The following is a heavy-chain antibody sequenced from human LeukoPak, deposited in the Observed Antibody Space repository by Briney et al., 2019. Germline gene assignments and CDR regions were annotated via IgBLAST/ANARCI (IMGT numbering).Heavy chain of an antibody. CDR2: IRSKVNSYAT. V-gene: IGHV3-73*01. Sequence: GGSLKLSCAASGFTFSDSAMHWVRQASGKGLEWVGRIRSKVNSYATAYAASVKGRFTISRDDSKNTAYLQMNSLTTEDTAVYYCTRSYTGHWFDPWGQGTLVTVSS. J-gene: IGHJ5*02. CDR1: GFTFSDSA. D-gene: IGHD2-2*02. CDR3: TRSYTGHWFDP.